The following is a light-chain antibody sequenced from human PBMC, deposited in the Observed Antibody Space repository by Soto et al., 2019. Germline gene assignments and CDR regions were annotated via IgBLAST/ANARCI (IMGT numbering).Light chain of an antibody. Sequence: DIQMTQSPSSVSASVEDRVTITCRASQGISNWLAWYQQQPGKAPKLLIYGASSLQSGVPSRFSGGGSGTHFTLIISSLQPEDFATYYCQQTNTFLPLTFGGGTKVEI. J-gene: IGKJ4*01. CDR2: GAS. CDR1: QGISNW. CDR3: QQTNTFLPLT. V-gene: IGKV1-12*01.